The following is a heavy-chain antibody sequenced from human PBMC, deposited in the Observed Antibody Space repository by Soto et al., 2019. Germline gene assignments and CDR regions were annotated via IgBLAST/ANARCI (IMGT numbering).Heavy chain of an antibody. CDR3: AKRGNWNYEDLIDP. CDR2: ISYDGSNK. D-gene: IGHD1-7*01. Sequence: QVQLVESGGGVVQPGRSLRLSCAASGFTFSSYGMHWVRQAPGKGLEWVAVISYDGSNKYYADSVKGRFTISRDNSKNTLYLQMNSLRAEDTAVYYCAKRGNWNYEDLIDPWGQGTLVTVSS. J-gene: IGHJ5*02. CDR1: GFTFSSYG. V-gene: IGHV3-30*18.